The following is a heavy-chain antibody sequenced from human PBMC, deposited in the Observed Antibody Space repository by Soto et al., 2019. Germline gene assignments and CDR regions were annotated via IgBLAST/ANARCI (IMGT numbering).Heavy chain of an antibody. Sequence: GSLRLSCAASGFTFSSYWMHWVRQAPGKGLVWVSRINSDGSSTSYADSVKGRFTISRDNAKNTLYLQMNSLRAEDTAVYYCARDTDVYDSSGYPSPVDDWGQGTLVNVAS. D-gene: IGHD3-22*01. CDR1: GFTFSSYW. CDR2: INSDGSST. J-gene: IGHJ4*02. CDR3: ARDTDVYDSSGYPSPVDD. V-gene: IGHV3-74*01.